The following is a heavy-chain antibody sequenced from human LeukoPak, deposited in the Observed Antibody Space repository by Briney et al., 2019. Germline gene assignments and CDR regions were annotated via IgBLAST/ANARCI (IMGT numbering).Heavy chain of an antibody. V-gene: IGHV3-7*01. D-gene: IGHD3-10*01. CDR1: GFTFSSYW. Sequence: PGGSLRLSCAASGFTFSSYWMSWVRQAPGKGLEWVANIKQDGSEKYYVDSVKGRFTISRDNAKNSLYLQMNSLRAEDTAVYYCARDKSGVRGIVGNWGQGTLVTVSS. CDR3: ARDKSGVRGIVGN. CDR2: IKQDGSEK. J-gene: IGHJ4*02.